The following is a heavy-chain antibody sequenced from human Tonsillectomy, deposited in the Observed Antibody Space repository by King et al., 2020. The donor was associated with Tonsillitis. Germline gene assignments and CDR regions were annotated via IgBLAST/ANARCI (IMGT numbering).Heavy chain of an antibody. CDR1: GLTFSTYY. CDR2: ISSGGTST. CDR3: VKGNYYGSGKYYFDC. J-gene: IGHJ4*02. D-gene: IGHD3-10*01. Sequence: VQLVESGGGLVQPGGSVRLSCSASGLTFSTYYMVWVRQAPGKGLEFISAISSGGTSTYYVDSVNGRFTISRDNFKNTLYLQMSSLTSEDTAMYYCVKGNYYGSGKYYFDCWGQGTLVTVSS. V-gene: IGHV3-64D*06.